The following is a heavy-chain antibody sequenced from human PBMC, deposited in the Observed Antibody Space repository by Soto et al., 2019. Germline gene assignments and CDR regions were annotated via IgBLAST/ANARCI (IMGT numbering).Heavy chain of an antibody. CDR2: ISYDGSNK. J-gene: IGHJ6*02. D-gene: IGHD5-18*01. CDR3: AKGFLTWIQLWLGMDV. Sequence: GGSLRLSCAASGFTFSSYGMHWVRQAPGKGLEWVAVISYDGSNKYYADSVKGRFTISRDNSKNTLYLQMNSLRAEDTAVYYCAKGFLTWIQLWLGMDVWGQGTTVTVSS. V-gene: IGHV3-30*18. CDR1: GFTFSSYG.